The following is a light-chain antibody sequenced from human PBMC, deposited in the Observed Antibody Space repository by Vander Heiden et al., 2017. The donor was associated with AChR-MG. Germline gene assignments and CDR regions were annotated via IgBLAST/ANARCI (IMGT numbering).Light chain of an antibody. Sequence: NFMLTQPPSASESPGKTVTISCTGSSGSIASNYVQWYQQRPGSAPTTVIYEDNQRPSGVPDRFSGSIDSSSNSASLTISGLKTEDESDYYCQSYDSSNHVVFGGGTKLTVL. CDR2: EDN. CDR1: SGSIASNY. J-gene: IGLJ2*01. CDR3: QSYDSSNHVV. V-gene: IGLV6-57*02.